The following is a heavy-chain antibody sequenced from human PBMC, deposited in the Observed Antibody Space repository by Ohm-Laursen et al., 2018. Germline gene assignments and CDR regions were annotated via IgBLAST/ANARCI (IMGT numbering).Heavy chain of an antibody. V-gene: IGHV1-69*13. CDR2: IIPIFGTA. CDR1: GYTFTGYY. D-gene: IGHD2-21*02. CDR3: AGEAYCGGDCYSSNGMDV. J-gene: IGHJ6*02. Sequence: SVKVSCKASGYTFTGYYMHWVRQAPGQGLEWMGGIIPIFGTANYAQKFQGRVTITADESTSTAYMELSSLRSEDTAVYYCAGEAYCGGDCYSSNGMDVWGQGTTVTVSS.